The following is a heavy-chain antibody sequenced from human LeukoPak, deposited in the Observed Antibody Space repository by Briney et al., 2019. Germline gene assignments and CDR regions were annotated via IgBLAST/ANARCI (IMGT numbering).Heavy chain of an antibody. Sequence: AGGSLRLXCAASGFTFSSYWMHWVRQAPGKGLVWVSRIHSDGSSTSYADSVRGRFTISRDDAKSTLYLQMNSLRAEDTAVYYCARSGWPYYFDYWGQGTLVTVSS. D-gene: IGHD3-22*01. CDR1: GFTFSSYW. J-gene: IGHJ4*02. CDR3: ARSGWPYYFDY. V-gene: IGHV3-74*01. CDR2: IHSDGSST.